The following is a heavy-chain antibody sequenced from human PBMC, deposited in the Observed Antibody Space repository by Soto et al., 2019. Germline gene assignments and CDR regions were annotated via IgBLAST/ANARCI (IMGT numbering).Heavy chain of an antibody. Sequence: GGPLRLPCAASGFNFSSYAMHWVRQDPGKGLEWVAVISYDGSNKYYADSVKGRFTISRDNSKNTLYLQMNSLRAEDTAVYYCARDLDTDMVTLYFDYWGQGTLVNVS. CDR1: GFNFSSYA. CDR2: ISYDGSNK. J-gene: IGHJ4*02. CDR3: ARDLDTDMVTLYFDY. V-gene: IGHV3-30-3*01. D-gene: IGHD5-18*01.